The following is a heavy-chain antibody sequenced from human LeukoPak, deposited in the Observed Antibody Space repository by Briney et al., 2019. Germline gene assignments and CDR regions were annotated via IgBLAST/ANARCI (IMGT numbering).Heavy chain of an antibody. CDR1: GFTVSSNY. V-gene: IGHV3-53*01. Sequence: GGSLRLSCAASGFTVSSNYVSWVRQAPGKGLEWVSVIYSGGSTYYADSVRGRFSISRDKSKNTLSLQMNSLRVEDTAVYYCARGLYVDTTMPILCWGQGTLVTVSS. CDR3: ARGLYVDTTMPILC. J-gene: IGHJ4*02. D-gene: IGHD5-18*01. CDR2: IYSGGST.